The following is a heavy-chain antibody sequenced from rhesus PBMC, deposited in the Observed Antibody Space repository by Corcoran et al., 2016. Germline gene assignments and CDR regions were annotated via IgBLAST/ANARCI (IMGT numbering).Heavy chain of an antibody. D-gene: IGHD6-31*01. CDR2: VDPEDGEA. J-gene: IGHJ4*01. CDR3: ARRYGAAGNLDY. CDR1: GYTFTDHY. V-gene: IGHV1-111*02. Sequence: EVQLVQSGAEVKKPGASVKISCKASGYTFTDHYLTWVRQAPGKGLEGRGRVDPEDGEADNAQKFQDRGTITADMSTDTAYMELSSLRSEDTAVYYCARRYGAAGNLDYWGQGVLVTVSS.